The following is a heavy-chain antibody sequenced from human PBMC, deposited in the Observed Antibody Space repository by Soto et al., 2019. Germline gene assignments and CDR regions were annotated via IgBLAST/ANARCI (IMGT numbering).Heavy chain of an antibody. CDR2: IIPIFGTA. D-gene: IGHD5-18*01. CDR1: GGTFSSYA. CDR3: ARLAVFTAMRRRRNRFHP. J-gene: IGHJ5*02. Sequence: ASVKVSCKASGGTFSSYAISWVRQAPGQGLEWMGGIIPIFGTANYAQKFQGRVTITADESTSTAYMELSSLRSEDTAVYYCARLAVFTAMRRRRNRFHPWCQATLLTVFS. V-gene: IGHV1-69*13.